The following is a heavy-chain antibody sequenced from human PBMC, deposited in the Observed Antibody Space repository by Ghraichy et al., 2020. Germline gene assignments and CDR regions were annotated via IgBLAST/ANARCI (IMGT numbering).Heavy chain of an antibody. CDR1: GGSISSYH. V-gene: IGHV4-59*08. D-gene: IGHD5-18*01. Sequence: SETLSLTCTVSGGSISSYHWSWIRQPPGKGLEWVGYIYSSASTNENPSLESRVSMSKDMSKNQFSLKLRSVTAADTAVYYCARLRSESGYKYGFDYWGQGTLVTVSS. CDR2: IYSSAST. J-gene: IGHJ4*02. CDR3: ARLRSESGYKYGFDY.